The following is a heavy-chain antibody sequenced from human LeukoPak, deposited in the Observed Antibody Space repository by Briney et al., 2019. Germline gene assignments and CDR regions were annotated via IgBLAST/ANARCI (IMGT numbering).Heavy chain of an antibody. D-gene: IGHD3-16*01. Sequence: GGSLRLSCATSGFTFSNAWMNWVRQAPGKGLEWVGRIRSNSDGGTIDYAAPVKGRFALSRDDSKNTLYLQMNSLQTEDTAVYYCAREAGGTYLDYWGQGTLVTVSS. CDR3: AREAGGTYLDY. CDR1: GFTFSNAW. CDR2: IRSNSDGGTI. J-gene: IGHJ4*02. V-gene: IGHV3-15*07.